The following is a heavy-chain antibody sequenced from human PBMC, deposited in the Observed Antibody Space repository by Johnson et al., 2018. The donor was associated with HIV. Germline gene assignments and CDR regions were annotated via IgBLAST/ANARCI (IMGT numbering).Heavy chain of an antibody. D-gene: IGHD2-2*01. CDR1: GFTFSSYG. Sequence: QMLLVESGGGVVQPGGSLRLSCAASGFTFSSYGMHWVRQAPGKGLEWVAFIRYDGSNKYYVDSVKGRFTISRDNSKNTLYLQMNSLRAEDTAVYYCARVYARTPGAFDIWGQGTMVTVSS. CDR2: IRYDGSNK. V-gene: IGHV3-30*02. CDR3: ARVYARTPGAFDI. J-gene: IGHJ3*02.